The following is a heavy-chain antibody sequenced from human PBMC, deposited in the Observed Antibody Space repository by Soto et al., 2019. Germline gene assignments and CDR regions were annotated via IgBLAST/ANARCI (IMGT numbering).Heavy chain of an antibody. CDR1: GFTFSSYA. V-gene: IGHV3-30*14. CDR2: ISYDGSNK. Sequence: QVQLVESGGGVVLPGGSLRLSCAASGFTFSSYAMHWVRQAPGKGLEWVAVISYDGSNKYYADSVKGRFTISRDNSKNTMYLEMNSLRAGDKGVYYWAKESEGLNSWGQGTLVTVSS. CDR3: AKESEGLNS. J-gene: IGHJ4*02.